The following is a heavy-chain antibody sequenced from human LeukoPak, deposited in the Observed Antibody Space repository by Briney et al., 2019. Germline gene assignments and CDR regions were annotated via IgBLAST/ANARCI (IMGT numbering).Heavy chain of an antibody. CDR1: GYSFTSYW. Sequence: GESLKISCKGSGYSFTSYWIGWVRQMPGKGLEWMGIIYPGDSDTRFSPSFQGQVTISADKSISTAYLQWSSPKASDTAMYYCARHTNYYDSSGYVDYWGQGTLVTVSS. J-gene: IGHJ4*02. D-gene: IGHD3-22*01. V-gene: IGHV5-51*01. CDR2: IYPGDSDT. CDR3: ARHTNYYDSSGYVDY.